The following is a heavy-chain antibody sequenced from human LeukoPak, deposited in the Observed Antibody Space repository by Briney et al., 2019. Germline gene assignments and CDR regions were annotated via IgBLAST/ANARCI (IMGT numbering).Heavy chain of an antibody. CDR2: INSDWSST. D-gene: IGHD3-10*01. CDR3: ARDYYTSGSPNDY. V-gene: IGHV3-74*01. Sequence: GGSLRLSCAASGFTFSSYWMHWVRQAPGKGLVWVSRINSDWSSTNYADSVKGRFTISRDNAKNTLYLQMNSLRAEDTAVYYCARDYYTSGSPNDYWGQGTLVTVSS. CDR1: GFTFSSYW. J-gene: IGHJ4*02.